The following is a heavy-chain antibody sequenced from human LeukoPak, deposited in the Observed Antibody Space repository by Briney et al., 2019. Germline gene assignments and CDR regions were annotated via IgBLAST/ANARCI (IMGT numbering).Heavy chain of an antibody. D-gene: IGHD2-2*01. CDR1: GGSFSGYN. J-gene: IGHJ4*02. V-gene: IGHV4-34*01. CDR2: INHSGST. Sequence: SETLSLICAVYGGSFSGYNWTYIRQPPGKGLEWIGEINHSGSTNYNPSLTSRVTISVDTSKNQFSLKLSSVTAGDTAVYYCARGESSRRTPYNYWGRGTLVTVSS. CDR3: ARGESSRRTPYNY.